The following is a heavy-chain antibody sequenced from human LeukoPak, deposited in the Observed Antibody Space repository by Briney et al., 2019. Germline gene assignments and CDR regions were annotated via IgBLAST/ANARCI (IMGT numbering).Heavy chain of an antibody. D-gene: IGHD3-10*01. J-gene: IGHJ4*02. Sequence: GGSLRLSCAASGFTFSSYEMNWVRQAPGKGLEYVSAISSNGGSTCYANSVKGRFTISRDNSKNTLYLQMGSLRAEDMAVYYCARGSSGSYYNECDYWGQGTLVTVSS. CDR3: ARGSSGSYYNECDY. CDR1: GFTFSSYE. CDR2: ISSNGGST. V-gene: IGHV3-64*01.